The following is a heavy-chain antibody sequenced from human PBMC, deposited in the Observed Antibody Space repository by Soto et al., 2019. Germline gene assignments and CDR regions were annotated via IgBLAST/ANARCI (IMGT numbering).Heavy chain of an antibody. Sequence: GASVKVSCKTSGYSFTNYFIHWVRQAPGQGLEWMGILNPSADTTNYAQKFQGRVTVTRDTSTSTVYMELRSLRSEDTALYFCAREFGGSRVFDYWGQGTLVTVSS. CDR3: AREFGGSRVFDY. D-gene: IGHD1-26*01. CDR1: GYSFTNYF. J-gene: IGHJ4*02. CDR2: LNPSADTT. V-gene: IGHV1-46*01.